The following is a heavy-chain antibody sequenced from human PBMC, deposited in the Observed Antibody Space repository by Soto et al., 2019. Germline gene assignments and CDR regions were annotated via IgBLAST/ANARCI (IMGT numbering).Heavy chain of an antibody. J-gene: IGHJ6*02. CDR1: GFTFSSYS. CDR3: ASREDGDCPGV. Sequence: EVQLVESGGGLVKPGGSLRLSCAASGFTFSSYSMNWVRQAPGKRLEWVSSISSSSSYIYYADSVKGRFTISRDNAKNSLYLQMNSLRAEDTAVYYCASREDGDCPGVWGQGTTVTVSS. V-gene: IGHV3-21*01. CDR2: ISSSSSYI. D-gene: IGHD2-21*02.